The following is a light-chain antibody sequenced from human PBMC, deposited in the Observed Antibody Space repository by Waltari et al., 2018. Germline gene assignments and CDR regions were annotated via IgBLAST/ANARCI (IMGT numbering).Light chain of an antibody. CDR1: QSVSIY. CDR3: QQRNTCPTVT. J-gene: IGKJ4*01. Sequence: EVVLTQSPATLSLSPGERATLSCRASQSVSIYLVWYQQKPGQAPRLLISDASNSATGIRARFSVGGSGTDCTLTISILEPEDSAVYYCQQRNTCPTVTFGGGTKVDIK. CDR2: DAS. V-gene: IGKV3-11*01.